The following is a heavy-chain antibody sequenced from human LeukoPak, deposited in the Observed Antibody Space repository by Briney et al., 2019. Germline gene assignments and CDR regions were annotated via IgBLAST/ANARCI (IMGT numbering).Heavy chain of an antibody. J-gene: IGHJ4*02. Sequence: PSETLSLTCTVSGGSISSSSYYWGWIRQPPVKGLEWIGSIYYSGSTYYNPSLKSRVTISVDTSKNQFSLKLSSVTAADTAVYYCARDDSPTVTIGYWGQGTLVTVSS. V-gene: IGHV4-39*07. D-gene: IGHD4-17*01. CDR1: GGSISSSSYY. CDR2: IYYSGST. CDR3: ARDDSPTVTIGY.